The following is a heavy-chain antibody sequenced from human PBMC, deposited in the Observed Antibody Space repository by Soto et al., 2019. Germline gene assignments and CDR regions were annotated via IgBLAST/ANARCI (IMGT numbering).Heavy chain of an antibody. CDR2: ISSSSSYT. CDR3: ARDPIYSGYDFDY. CDR1: GFTFSSYS. Sequence: GGSLRLSCAASGFTFSSYSMNWARQAPGKGLEWVSSISSSSSYTYYADSVKGRFTISRDNAKNSLYLQMNSLRAEDTAVYYCARDPIYSGYDFDYWGQGTLVTVSS. V-gene: IGHV3-21*01. D-gene: IGHD5-12*01. J-gene: IGHJ4*02.